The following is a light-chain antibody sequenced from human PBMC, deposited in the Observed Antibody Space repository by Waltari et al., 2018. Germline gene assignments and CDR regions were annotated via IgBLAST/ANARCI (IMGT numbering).Light chain of an antibody. V-gene: IGKV2-28*01. Sequence: DIVMTQSPLSLPVTPGEPASISCRSSQSLLHSNGYSFLDWYLPKPGQSPQLLIYLGSNRASGVPDRFSGSGSGTDFTLKISRVEAEDVGVYYCIQALQTPFTFGPGTKVDIK. CDR2: LGS. CDR1: QSLLHSNGYSF. J-gene: IGKJ3*01. CDR3: IQALQTPFT.